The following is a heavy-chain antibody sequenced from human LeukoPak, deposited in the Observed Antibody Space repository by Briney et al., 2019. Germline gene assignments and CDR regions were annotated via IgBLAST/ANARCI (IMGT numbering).Heavy chain of an antibody. CDR1: GASISTSY. CDR3: ARHINPLGYAYFDY. V-gene: IGHV4-59*08. Sequence: SETPSLTCTVSGASISTSYWSWIRQPPGKGLEWIGYIYYTGNTNYNPSLKSRVTISVDTSKNQFSLKLSSVTAADTAVYYCARHINPLGYAYFDYWGQGTLVTVSS. D-gene: IGHD1-1*01. J-gene: IGHJ4*02. CDR2: IYYTGNT.